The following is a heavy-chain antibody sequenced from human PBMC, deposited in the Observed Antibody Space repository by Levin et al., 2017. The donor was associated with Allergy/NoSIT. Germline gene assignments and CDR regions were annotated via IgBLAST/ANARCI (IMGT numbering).Heavy chain of an antibody. CDR3: ARDIRYYSRAGNYGWFDP. Sequence: GESLKISCAASGFTFTSYAMSWVRQAPGKGLEWVSSISGSGSNTYYADSMKGRFTISRDNTKNTLDLQMSSLRADDTAVYYCARDIRYYSRAGNYGWFDPWGQGTLVTVSS. CDR1: GFTFTSYA. J-gene: IGHJ5*02. CDR2: ISGSGSNT. D-gene: IGHD2-15*01. V-gene: IGHV3-23*01.